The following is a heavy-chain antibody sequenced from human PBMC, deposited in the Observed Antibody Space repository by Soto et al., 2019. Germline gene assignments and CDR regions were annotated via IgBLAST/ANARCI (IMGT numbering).Heavy chain of an antibody. J-gene: IGHJ4*02. CDR1: GGSISSYY. CDR2: IYYSGST. Sequence: LSLTCTVSGGSISSYYWSWIRQPPGKGLEWIGYIYYSGSTNYNPSLKSRVTIAVDTSKNQFSLKLSSVTAADTAVYYCARVTYGYSLLIDYWGQGTLVTVSS. D-gene: IGHD4-17*01. V-gene: IGHV4-59*01. CDR3: ARVTYGYSLLIDY.